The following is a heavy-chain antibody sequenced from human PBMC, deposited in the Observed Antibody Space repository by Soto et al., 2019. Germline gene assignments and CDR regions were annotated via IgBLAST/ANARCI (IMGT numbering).Heavy chain of an antibody. D-gene: IGHD3-3*01. Sequence: ASLQVSCKSSGYTFTSYCISWVRQAPGQGLEWMGWISAYNGNTNYAQKLQGRVTMTTDTSTSTAYMELRSLRSDDTAVYYCARDRVDVWSGYRVKAFDIWG. CDR1: GYTFTSYC. J-gene: IGHJ3*02. CDR2: ISAYNGNT. V-gene: IGHV1-18*01. CDR3: ARDRVDVWSGYRVKAFDI.